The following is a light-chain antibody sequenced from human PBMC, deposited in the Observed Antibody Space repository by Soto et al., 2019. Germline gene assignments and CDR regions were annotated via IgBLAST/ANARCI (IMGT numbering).Light chain of an antibody. CDR2: DVS. V-gene: IGKV1-13*02. Sequence: ALQVTQSPSSLSASVGDRVTITCRTSQDIRGALAWYQQKPGKPPRLLIYDVSSLESGVPSRFSGSGSGTEFTLTISSLQPEDFGTYFCQQFNSYPITFGHGARLEIK. CDR1: QDIRGA. J-gene: IGKJ5*01. CDR3: QQFNSYPIT.